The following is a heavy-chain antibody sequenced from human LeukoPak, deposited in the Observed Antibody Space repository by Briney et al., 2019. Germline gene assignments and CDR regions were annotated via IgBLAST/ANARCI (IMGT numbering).Heavy chain of an antibody. Sequence: SETLSLTCTVSGGSISSDYWSWIRQPAGKGLECIGHIYASGNTNYNPSLKSRVTMSIDTSKNQFSLKLSSVTAADTAVYYCARVAGQQGGVLDYWGQGTLVTVSS. V-gene: IGHV4-4*07. J-gene: IGHJ4*02. CDR2: IYASGNT. CDR3: ARVAGQQGGVLDY. D-gene: IGHD3-16*01. CDR1: GGSISSDY.